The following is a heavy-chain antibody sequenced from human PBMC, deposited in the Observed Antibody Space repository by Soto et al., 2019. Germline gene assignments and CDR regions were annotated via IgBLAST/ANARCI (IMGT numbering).Heavy chain of an antibody. Sequence: QVQLVQSGAEVKEPGASVKVSCRASGYTFTNYAIHWVRQAPGQRLEWMGWLNPGNGNTKYPQKFQDRVTITRDTSASTAYMFLSSLRSEDTAVYYCARDQGIPYCGGDCYSDWYFDLWGRGTLVTVSS. J-gene: IGHJ2*01. V-gene: IGHV1-3*01. CDR1: GYTFTNYA. CDR3: ARDQGIPYCGGDCYSDWYFDL. D-gene: IGHD2-21*01. CDR2: LNPGNGNT.